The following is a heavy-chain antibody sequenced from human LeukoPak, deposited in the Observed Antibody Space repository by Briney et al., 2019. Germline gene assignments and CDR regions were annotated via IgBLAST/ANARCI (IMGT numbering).Heavy chain of an antibody. Sequence: SETLSLTCTVSGGSISSYYWSWIRQLPGKGLEWIEYIYYSGSTNYNPSLKSRVTISVDTSKNQFSLKLSSVTAADTAVYYCARVEWELGSADAFDIWGQGTMVTVSS. J-gene: IGHJ3*02. CDR3: ARVEWELGSADAFDI. CDR2: IYYSGST. V-gene: IGHV4-59*01. CDR1: GGSISSYY. D-gene: IGHD1-26*01.